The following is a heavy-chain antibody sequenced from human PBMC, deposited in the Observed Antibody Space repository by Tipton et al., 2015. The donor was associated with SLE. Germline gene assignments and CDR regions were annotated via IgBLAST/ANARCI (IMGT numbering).Heavy chain of an antibody. J-gene: IGHJ2*01. D-gene: IGHD1-26*01. CDR2: IFPNGGT. V-gene: IGHV4-61*02. Sequence: TLSLTCTVSGGSISSGSYYWSWIRQPAGKALEWIGRIFPNGGTDYNPSLKSRVTMSIDTSKNQFSLRLNSVTAADTAVYYCARDPPVGATSYWYFDLWGRGTLVTVSS. CDR1: GGSISSGSYY. CDR3: ARDPPVGATSYWYFDL.